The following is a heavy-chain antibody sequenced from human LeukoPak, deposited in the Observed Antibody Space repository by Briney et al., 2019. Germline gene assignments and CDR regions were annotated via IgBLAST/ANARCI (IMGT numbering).Heavy chain of an antibody. CDR2: ISSSSSYI. V-gene: IGHV3-21*01. D-gene: IGHD3-16*01. CDR3: ARDGGRMDY. J-gene: IGHJ4*02. Sequence: PGVSLRLSCAASGFTFSSYSMNWVRQAPGKGLEWVSIISSSSSYIYYTDSVKGRFTVSRDNAKNLLYLQMNSLRVEDTAVYYCARDGGRMDYWGQGTLVTVSS. CDR1: GFTFSSYS.